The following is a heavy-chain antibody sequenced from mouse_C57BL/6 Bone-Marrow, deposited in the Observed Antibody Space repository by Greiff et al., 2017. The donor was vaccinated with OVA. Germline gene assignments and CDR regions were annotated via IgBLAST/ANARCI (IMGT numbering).Heavy chain of an antibody. J-gene: IGHJ1*03. CDR3: AKTGFITTVVATLDWYFDV. CDR1: GFSLTSYG. D-gene: IGHD1-1*01. Sequence: QVQLQQSGPGLVQPSQSLSITCTVSGFSLTSYGVHWVRQPPGKGLEWLGVIWSGGSTDCNAAFISRLSISKDHSKSQVFFKMNTLHADDTAIYYCAKTGFITTVVATLDWYFDVWGTGTTVTVSS. CDR2: IWSGGST. V-gene: IGHV2-4*01.